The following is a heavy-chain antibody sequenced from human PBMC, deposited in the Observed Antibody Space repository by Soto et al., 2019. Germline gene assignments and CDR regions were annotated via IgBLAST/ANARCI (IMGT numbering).Heavy chain of an antibody. V-gene: IGHV1-58*01. CDR3: AASDIPVAFAFDL. Sequence: SVKVSCKASGSTFTSSAVQWVRQARGQRLEWIGWIVVGSGNTNYAQKLQQRVTITRDMSTSTAHMELSSLRSEDTAVYDCAASDIPVAFAFDLWGQGTMVTVSS. D-gene: IGHD3-9*01. J-gene: IGHJ3*01. CDR2: IVVGSGNT. CDR1: GSTFTSSA.